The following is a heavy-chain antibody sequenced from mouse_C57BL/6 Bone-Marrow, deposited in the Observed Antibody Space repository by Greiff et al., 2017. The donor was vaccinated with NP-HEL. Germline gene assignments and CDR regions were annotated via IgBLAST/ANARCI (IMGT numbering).Heavy chain of an antibody. CDR3: TREGYDGYYVYFDY. CDR2: IDPETGGP. J-gene: IGHJ2*01. Sequence: VKLVESGAELVRPGASVTLSCKASGYTFTDYEMHWVKQTPVHGLEWIGAIDPETGGPAYNQKFKGKAILTADKSSSTAYMELRSRTAEDSAVYYCTREGYDGYYVYFDYWGQGTTLTVSS. V-gene: IGHV1-15*01. D-gene: IGHD2-3*01. CDR1: GYTFTDYE.